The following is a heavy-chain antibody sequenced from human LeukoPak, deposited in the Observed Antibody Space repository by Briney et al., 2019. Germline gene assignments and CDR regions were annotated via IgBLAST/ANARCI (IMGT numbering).Heavy chain of an antibody. V-gene: IGHV3-74*01. CDR3: VRDVWGHRDGFFDS. Sequence: GGSLRPSCAASGFAFSRYWMHWVRQLPGKGLMWVARINSGGSSASYGVSVQGRFTMSRDNGKNTLYLQMNSLRAEDTAVYYCVRDVWGHRDGFFDSWGQGIRVTVSS. J-gene: IGHJ4*02. D-gene: IGHD2-8*01. CDR2: INSGGSSA. CDR1: GFAFSRYW.